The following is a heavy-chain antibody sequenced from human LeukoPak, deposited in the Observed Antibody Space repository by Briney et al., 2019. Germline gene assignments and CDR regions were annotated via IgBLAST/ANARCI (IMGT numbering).Heavy chain of an antibody. V-gene: IGHV1-24*01. CDR2: FDPEDGET. J-gene: IGHJ5*02. Sequence: SVQVSCKVSGYTLTELSMHWVRQAPGQGLEWMGGFDPEDGETIYAQKFQGRVTMTEDTSTDTAYMELSSLRSEDTAVYYCATPPITIFGVVRGGWFDPWGQGTLVTVSS. CDR1: GYTLTELS. CDR3: ATPPITIFGVVRGGWFDP. D-gene: IGHD3-3*01.